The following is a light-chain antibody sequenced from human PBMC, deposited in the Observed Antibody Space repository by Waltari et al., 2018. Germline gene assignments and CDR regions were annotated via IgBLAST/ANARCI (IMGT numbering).Light chain of an antibody. CDR1: SSNIGNNY. J-gene: IGLJ1*01. CDR2: ENT. Sequence: QSVLTQPPSVSAAPGQRVTISCSGGSSNIGNNYVSWYRQFPGPAPKLLIYENTERPPGIPGRTAGSRSGTSATLDITGLQAGDEADYYCTAYTSSITYVFGTGTKVTVL. V-gene: IGLV1-51*02. CDR3: TAYTSSITYV.